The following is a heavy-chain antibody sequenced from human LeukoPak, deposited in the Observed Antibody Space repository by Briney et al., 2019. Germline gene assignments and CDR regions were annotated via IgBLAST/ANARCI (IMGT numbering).Heavy chain of an antibody. CDR2: INGRGDDT. J-gene: IGHJ6*02. CDR1: GFTFSIYV. Sequence: GGSLRLSCGVSGFTFSIYVMGWVRQPPGKGLEWLSAINGRGDDTYYADSVRGRFTISRDNSKNIVYLQMNSLRAEETAVYYCARVLGSGPDYGTDVWGQGTTVTVSS. D-gene: IGHD3-10*01. V-gene: IGHV3-23*01. CDR3: ARVLGSGPDYGTDV.